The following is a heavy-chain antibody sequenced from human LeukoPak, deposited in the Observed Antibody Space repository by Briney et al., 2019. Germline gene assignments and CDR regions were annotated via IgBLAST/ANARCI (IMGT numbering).Heavy chain of an antibody. CDR1: GYTFTGYY. CDR2: INPNSGGT. D-gene: IGHD3-16*01. V-gene: IGHV1-2*02. Sequence: VASVKVSCKASGYTFTGYYMHWVRQAPGQGLEWMGWINPNSGGTNYVQKFQGRVTMTRDTSTSTVYMELSSLRSEDTAVYYCARGAQSPRGRFDPWGQGTLVTVSS. CDR3: ARGAQSPRGRFDP. J-gene: IGHJ5*02.